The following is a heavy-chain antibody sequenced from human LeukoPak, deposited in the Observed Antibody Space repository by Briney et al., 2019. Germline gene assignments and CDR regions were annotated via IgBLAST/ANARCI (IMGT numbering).Heavy chain of an antibody. CDR2: ITSRSSTI. CDR3: ARDLNHYYGMDV. CDR1: GFTFSSYR. J-gene: IGHJ6*02. Sequence: PGGSLRLSCAASGFTFSSYRMNWVRQAPGKGLEWVSYITSRSSTIYYADSVKGRFTISRDNAENSLYLQMNSLRAEDTAVYYCARDLNHYYGMDVWGQGTTVTVSS. D-gene: IGHD1-14*01. V-gene: IGHV3-48*04.